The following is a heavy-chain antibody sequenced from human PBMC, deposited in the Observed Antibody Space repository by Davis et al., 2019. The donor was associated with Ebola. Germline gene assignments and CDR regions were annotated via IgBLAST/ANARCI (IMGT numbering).Heavy chain of an antibody. CDR1: GGSINSGGKY. V-gene: IGHV4-31*03. J-gene: IGHJ5*01. CDR3: ARGNLTDYGGHSDS. Sequence: LTLSCTVSGGSINSGGKYWNWIRQHPGKGLEWIGYIHYSGRTYYHPSLKSRVAISVDTSKNQFSLKLTSVTAADTAAYYCARGNLTDYGGHSDSWGQGSLVTVSS. CDR2: IHYSGRT. D-gene: IGHD4-23*01.